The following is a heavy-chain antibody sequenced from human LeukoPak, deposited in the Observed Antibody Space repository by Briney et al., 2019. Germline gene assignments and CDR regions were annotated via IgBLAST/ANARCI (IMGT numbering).Heavy chain of an antibody. V-gene: IGHV3-33*01. Sequence: PGRSLRLSCAASEFTFSAYAMHWVRQAPGKGLEWVAGIWYDGSNKYYEDSVKGRFTISRDNSKDTLYLQMNSLRAEDTSVYYCTRADWEVYDSPLGYFDYWGQGTLVTVSS. CDR3: TRADWEVYDSPLGYFDY. CDR1: EFTFSAYA. CDR2: IWYDGSNK. J-gene: IGHJ4*02. D-gene: IGHD3-3*01.